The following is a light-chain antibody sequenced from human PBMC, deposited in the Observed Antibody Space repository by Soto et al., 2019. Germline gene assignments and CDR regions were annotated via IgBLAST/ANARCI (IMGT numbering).Light chain of an antibody. J-gene: IGLJ1*01. Sequence: QSALTQPASVSGSPGQSITISCTGTRSDVGGYNFVSWYQQHPGKVPKLIIYEVSNRPSGVSNRFSGFKSGNTASLTISGLQAEDEADYYCSSHTNHHTGVFGTGTKVTVL. CDR1: RSDVGGYNF. CDR3: SSHTNHHTGV. V-gene: IGLV2-14*01. CDR2: EVS.